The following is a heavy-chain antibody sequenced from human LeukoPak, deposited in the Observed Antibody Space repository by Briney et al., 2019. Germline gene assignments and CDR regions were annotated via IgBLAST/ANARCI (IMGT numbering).Heavy chain of an antibody. CDR2: IYYSGST. J-gene: IGHJ4*02. CDR3: ARYFYYGSGSYYNTLYYFDY. D-gene: IGHD3-10*01. V-gene: IGHV4-38-2*02. Sequence: SETLSLTCTVSGYSISSGHYWAWIGQSPGKRLELIGNIYYSGSTYYNPSLKSRVTMSVDTSKNQFSLRLSSVTAADTAVYYCARYFYYGSGSYYNTLYYFDYWGQGTLVTVSS. CDR1: GYSISSGHY.